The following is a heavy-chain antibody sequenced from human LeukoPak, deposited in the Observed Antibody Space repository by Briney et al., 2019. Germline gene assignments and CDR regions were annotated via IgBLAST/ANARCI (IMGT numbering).Heavy chain of an antibody. D-gene: IGHD3-10*01. Sequence: SETLSLTCTVSGGSISSYYWSWIRQPPGKGLEWIGYIYYSGSTNYNPSLKSRVTISVDTSVNQFSLKLSSVTAADTGMYFCARGSRGYNFFDPWGQGALVTVSS. CDR1: GGSISSYY. J-gene: IGHJ5*02. V-gene: IGHV4-59*08. CDR2: IYYSGST. CDR3: ARGSRGYNFFDP.